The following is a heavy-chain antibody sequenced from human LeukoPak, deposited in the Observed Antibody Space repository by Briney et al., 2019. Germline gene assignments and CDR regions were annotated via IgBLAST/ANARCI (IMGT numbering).Heavy chain of an antibody. CDR1: GFNFSSYW. CDR2: LGQDGGER. J-gene: IGHJ4*02. V-gene: IGHV3-7*01. D-gene: IGHD1-26*01. Sequence: SGGSLRLSCAASGFNFSSYWMNWVRQAPGKGLEWVANLGQDGGERNYVDSVKGRFTVSRDNAENSLYLQMNSLRDEDTAVYYCARERYSTKYFDYWGQGTLVTVSS. CDR3: ARERYSTKYFDY.